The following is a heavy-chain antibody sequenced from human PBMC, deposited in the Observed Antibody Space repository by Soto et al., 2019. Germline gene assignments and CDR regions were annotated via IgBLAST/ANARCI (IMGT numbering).Heavy chain of an antibody. Sequence: QLQLQESGPGLVKPSETLSLTCTVSGGSITSGGYYWGWIRQHPGKGLEWIGYIYHSVDAYYNPSLKSRVTMSVDTSKNQFSLKLSSVTDADTAVYYCARNRVRTLTFAYWGQGTLVTVSS. J-gene: IGHJ4*02. CDR2: IYHSVDA. CDR1: GGSITSGGYY. D-gene: IGHD1-1*01. V-gene: IGHV4-31*03. CDR3: ARNRVRTLTFAY.